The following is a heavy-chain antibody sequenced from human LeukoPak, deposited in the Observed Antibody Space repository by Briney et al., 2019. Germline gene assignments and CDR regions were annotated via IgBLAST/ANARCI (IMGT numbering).Heavy chain of an antibody. D-gene: IGHD3-9*01. V-gene: IGHV3-7*03. J-gene: IGHJ6*04. CDR3: ARGPSYYDILTGYYWYYYGMDV. Sequence: GGPLRLSCAASGFNFSNYWMSWVRQAPGKGLEWVANIKQDGSEKYYVDSVKGRFTISRDNAKNSLYLQMNSLRAEDTAVYYCARGPSYYDILTGYYWYYYGMDVWGKGTTVTVSS. CDR2: IKQDGSEK. CDR1: GFNFSNYW.